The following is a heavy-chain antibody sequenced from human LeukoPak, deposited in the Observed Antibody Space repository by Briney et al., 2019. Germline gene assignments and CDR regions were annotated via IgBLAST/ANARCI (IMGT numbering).Heavy chain of an antibody. CDR1: GGSISSGTYY. J-gene: IGHJ4*02. Sequence: SETLSLTCTVSGGSISSGTYYWSWIRQPAGKGLEWIGRIHISGSTDYNPSLKSRVTVSVDTSKNQFSLKLSSVTAADTAVYYGAKDLRGGSGFYYGDWGQGPLVTVSS. D-gene: IGHD3-22*01. V-gene: IGHV4-61*02. CDR2: IHISGST. CDR3: AKDLRGGSGFYYGD.